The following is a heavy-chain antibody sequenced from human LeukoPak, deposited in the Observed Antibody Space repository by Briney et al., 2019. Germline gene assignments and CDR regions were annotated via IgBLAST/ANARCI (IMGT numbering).Heavy chain of an antibody. CDR3: TRVDTSAYYYPPDY. CDR2: ISAYNGNP. V-gene: IGHV1-18*01. CDR1: GYTFTSYG. Sequence: ASVTVSCKASGYTFTSYGISWVRQAPGQGLEWMGWISAYNGNPNYAQNLQGRVTMTTDTSTSTAYMELRSLRSDDTAVYFCTRVDTSAYYYPPDYWGQGTLVTVSS. D-gene: IGHD3-22*01. J-gene: IGHJ4*02.